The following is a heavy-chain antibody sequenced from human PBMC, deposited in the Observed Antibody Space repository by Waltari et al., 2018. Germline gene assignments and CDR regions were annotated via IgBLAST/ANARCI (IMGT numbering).Heavy chain of an antibody. V-gene: IGHV4-59*01. CDR3: ARGGGSSSWTPPRYGMDV. CDR2: IYYSGST. Sequence: QVQLQESGPGLVKPSETLSLTCTVSGGSISSYYWSWIRQPPGKGLEWIGYIYYSGSTNYNPSRKSRVTISVDTSKNQFSLKLSSVTAADTAVYYCARGGGSSSWTPPRYGMDVWGQGTTVTVSS. CDR1: GGSISSYY. D-gene: IGHD6-13*01. J-gene: IGHJ6*02.